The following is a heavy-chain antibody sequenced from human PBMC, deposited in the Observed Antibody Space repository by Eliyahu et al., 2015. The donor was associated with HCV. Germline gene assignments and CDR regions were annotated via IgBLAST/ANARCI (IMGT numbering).Heavy chain of an antibody. CDR1: GFTFSSYA. J-gene: IGHJ4*02. CDR2: IYSGGSST. V-gene: IGHV3-23*03. D-gene: IGHD3-10*01. CDR3: AKESTRLWFGELPDY. Sequence: EVQLLESGGGLVQPGGSLRLSCAASGFTFSSYAMSWVRQAPGKGLEWVSVIYSGGSSTYYADSVKGRFTISRDNSKNTLYLQMNSLRAEDTAVYYCAKESTRLWFGELPDYWGQGTLVTVSS.